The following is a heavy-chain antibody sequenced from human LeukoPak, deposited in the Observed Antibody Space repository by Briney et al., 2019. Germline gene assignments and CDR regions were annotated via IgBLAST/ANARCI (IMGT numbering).Heavy chain of an antibody. D-gene: IGHD6-13*01. CDR1: GGSTSNGDYY. CDR3: ARVPGSSSWFDY. Sequence: KPSQTLSLTCNVSGGSTSNGDYYWSWIRQPPGKGLEWIGYIYYGGSAYYNPSLKSRVTISVDTSKNQFSLNLTSMTAADTAVYYCARVPGSSSWFDYWGQGTLVTVSS. CDR2: IYYGGSA. J-gene: IGHJ4*02. V-gene: IGHV4-30-4*08.